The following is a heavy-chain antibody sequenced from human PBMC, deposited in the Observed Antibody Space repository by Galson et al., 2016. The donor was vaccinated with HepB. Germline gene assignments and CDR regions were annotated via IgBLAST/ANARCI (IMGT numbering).Heavy chain of an antibody. Sequence: SVKVSCKASGGTFSSYAINWVRQAPGQGLEWMGKIIPMFGTANYAQKFQGRVTITADESTSTGYMELSSLTSEDTAMYYCAREGIVTNHSPLDYWGQGTLVTVS. CDR1: GGTFSSYA. CDR3: AREGIVTNHSPLDY. V-gene: IGHV1-69*13. CDR2: IIPMFGTA. D-gene: IGHD5-12*01. J-gene: IGHJ4*02.